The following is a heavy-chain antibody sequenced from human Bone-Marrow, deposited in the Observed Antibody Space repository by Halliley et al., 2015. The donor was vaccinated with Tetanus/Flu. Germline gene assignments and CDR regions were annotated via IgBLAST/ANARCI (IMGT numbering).Heavy chain of an antibody. CDR1: GYTLTELS. D-gene: IGHD5-12*01. V-gene: IGHV1-24*01. CDR2: SDPEDYKK. J-gene: IGHJ6*02. Sequence: QLVQSGAEVKKPGASVKVSCKVSGYTLTELSVHWVRQSPGKGLEWMGGSDPEDYKKTYAQGLQGRVTMTEDTSTNTAYMELSSRRSEDTAVYYCAIDGRPVVTPTAVLPTGYNGLDVWGQGTTVTVSS. CDR3: AIDGRPVVTPTAVLPTGYNGLDV.